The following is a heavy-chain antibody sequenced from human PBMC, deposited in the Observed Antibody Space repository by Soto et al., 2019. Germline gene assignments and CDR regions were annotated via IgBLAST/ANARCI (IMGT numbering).Heavy chain of an antibody. CDR1: GYTFTSYA. J-gene: IGHJ5*02. CDR2: INAGNGNT. D-gene: IGHD3-10*01. V-gene: IGHV1-3*01. CDR3: ARGFRITMVRRAGWFDP. Sequence: ASVKVSCKASGYTFTSYAMHWVRQAPGQRLEWMGWINAGNGNTKYSQKFQGRVTITRDTSKNQFSLKLSSVTAADTAVYYCARGFRITMVRRAGWFDPWGQGTLVTVSS.